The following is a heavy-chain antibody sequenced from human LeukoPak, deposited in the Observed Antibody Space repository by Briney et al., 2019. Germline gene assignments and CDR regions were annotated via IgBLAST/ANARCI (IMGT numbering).Heavy chain of an antibody. CDR2: IKEDGSEE. J-gene: IGHJ3*02. Sequence: GGSLRLSCAASGFPFNTYWMTWVRQAPGKRLEWVANIKEDGSEEHYVDSVKGRFTISRDNAKNSLFLQMNSLRVADTAVYYCTPEVWELQGASDIWGQGTMVTVSS. V-gene: IGHV3-7*01. CDR1: GFPFNTYW. D-gene: IGHD1-26*01. CDR3: TPEVWELQGASDI.